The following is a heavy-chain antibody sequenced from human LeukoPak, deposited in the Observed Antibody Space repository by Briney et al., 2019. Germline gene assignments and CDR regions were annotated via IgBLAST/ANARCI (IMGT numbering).Heavy chain of an antibody. D-gene: IGHD4-23*01. CDR3: ARISVITPRDYFDY. CDR2: IYYSGTT. Sequence: SETLSLTCTVSGGSISSSGYYWGWIRQPPGKGLEWIESIYYSGTTYYNPSLRGRVTISVDTSKNQFSLKLSSVTAADTAVYYCARISVITPRDYFDYWGQGTLLTVSS. CDR1: GGSISSSGYY. J-gene: IGHJ4*02. V-gene: IGHV4-39*01.